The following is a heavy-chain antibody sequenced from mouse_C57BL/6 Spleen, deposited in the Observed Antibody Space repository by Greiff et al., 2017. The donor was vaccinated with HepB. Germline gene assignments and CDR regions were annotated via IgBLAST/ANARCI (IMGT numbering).Heavy chain of an antibody. CDR1: GYTFTSYG. CDR2: IYPRSGNT. CDR3: ARSDGSSYGAMDY. Sequence: QVHLVESGAELARPGASVKLSCKASGYTFTSYGISWVKQRTGQGLEWIGEIYPRSGNTYYNEKFKGKATLTADKSSSTAYMELRSLTSEDSAVYFCARSDGSSYGAMDYWGQGTSVTVSS. V-gene: IGHV1-81*01. J-gene: IGHJ4*01. D-gene: IGHD1-1*01.